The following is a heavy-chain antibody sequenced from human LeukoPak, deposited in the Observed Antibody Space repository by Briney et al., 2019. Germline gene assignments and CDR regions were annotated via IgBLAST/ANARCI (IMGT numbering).Heavy chain of an antibody. CDR1: GFTFSSYA. Sequence: QPGGSLRLSCAASGFTFSSYAMHWVRQAPGKGLEYVSAISSNGGSTYYANSVKGRFTISRDNSKNTLYLQMGSLRAEDMAVYYCARDYFGGGGSYFDYWGQGTLVTVSS. CDR2: ISSNGGST. V-gene: IGHV3-64*01. D-gene: IGHD1-26*01. CDR3: ARDYFGGGGSYFDY. J-gene: IGHJ4*02.